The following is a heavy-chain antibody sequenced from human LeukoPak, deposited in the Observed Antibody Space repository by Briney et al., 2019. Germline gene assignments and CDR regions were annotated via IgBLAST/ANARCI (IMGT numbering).Heavy chain of an antibody. D-gene: IGHD3-10*01. CDR1: GFTFSNYA. CDR2: ISGSGDDT. V-gene: IGHV3-23*01. CDR3: AKPHYSGSGSHSREDY. J-gene: IGHJ4*02. Sequence: GGSLRLSCAASGFTFSNYAMAWVRQAPGKGLECVSAISGSGDDTYYADSVKGRFTISRDNSKITVYLQMSSLRAGDTAVYYCAKPHYSGSGSHSREDYWGQGTLVTVSS.